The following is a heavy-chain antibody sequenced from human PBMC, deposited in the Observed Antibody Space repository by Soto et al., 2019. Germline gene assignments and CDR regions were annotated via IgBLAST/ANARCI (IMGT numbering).Heavy chain of an antibody. V-gene: IGHV4-39*02. CDR3: VREHSGYDRCYFDY. D-gene: IGHD5-12*01. CDR1: GASFSSTSYY. Sequence: QVLHQESGPGLVKPSETLSLTCTVSGASFSSTSYYWGWIRQPPGKGLEWIGNIRYSWNTYYNPSLKSRVTVSLDTSKNQLSLKLTFVTAADTAVYYCVREHSGYDRCYFDYWGQGTLVTVSS. J-gene: IGHJ4*02. CDR2: IRYSWNT.